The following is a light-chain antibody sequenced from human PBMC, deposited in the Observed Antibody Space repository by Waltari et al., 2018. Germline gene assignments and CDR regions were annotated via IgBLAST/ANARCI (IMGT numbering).Light chain of an antibody. CDR2: DVS. Sequence: QSALTQPASVSGSPGPSITIPCTGTSSDVGGYNYVPWYQQHPGKAPKLMIYDVSNRPSGVSNRFSGSKSGNTASLTISGLQAEDEADYYCSSYTSSSTLEVFGGGTKLTVL. CDR3: SSYTSSSTLEV. J-gene: IGLJ3*02. V-gene: IGLV2-14*01. CDR1: SSDVGGYNY.